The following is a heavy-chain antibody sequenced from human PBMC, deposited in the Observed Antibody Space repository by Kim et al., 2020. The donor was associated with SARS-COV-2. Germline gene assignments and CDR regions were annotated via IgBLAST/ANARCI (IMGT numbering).Heavy chain of an antibody. D-gene: IGHD3-9*01. CDR1: GFTFSSYG. CDR2: ISYDGSNK. Sequence: GGSLRLSCAASGFTFSSYGMHWVRQAPGKGLEWVAVISYDGSNKYYADSVKGRFTISRDNSKNTLYLQMNSLRAEDTAVYYCAKDRSYDILTGSYIGGM. J-gene: IGHJ6*01. CDR3: AKDRSYDILTGSYIGGM. V-gene: IGHV3-30*18.